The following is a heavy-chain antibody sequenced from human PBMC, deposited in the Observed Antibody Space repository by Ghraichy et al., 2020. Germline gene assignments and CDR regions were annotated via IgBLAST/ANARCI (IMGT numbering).Heavy chain of an antibody. V-gene: IGHV3-74*03. Sequence: GGSLRLSCEASEFILSNDCMPWVRQAPGEGLVWVSLIKSDGRKTMFAYSVNGRFTISRYNAKNTLYLQMNSLTVEDTAVYYCVSEVDDFDIWGQGTVVTVSP. J-gene: IGHJ3*02. CDR2: IKSDGRKT. CDR3: VSEVDDFDI. CDR1: EFILSNDC.